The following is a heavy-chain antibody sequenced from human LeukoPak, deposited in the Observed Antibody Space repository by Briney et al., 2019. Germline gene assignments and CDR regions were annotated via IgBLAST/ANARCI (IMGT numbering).Heavy chain of an antibody. Sequence: SETLSLTCTVSGGSISSGGYYWSWIRQHPGKGLEWIGYIYYSGSTYYNPSLKSRVTISVDTSKNQFSLKLSSVTAADTAVYYCARDRGGGYYDSRRYYYYMDVWGKGTTVTVSS. D-gene: IGHD3-22*01. CDR3: ARDRGGGYYDSRRYYYYMDV. J-gene: IGHJ6*03. CDR1: GGSISSGGYY. V-gene: IGHV4-31*03. CDR2: IYYSGST.